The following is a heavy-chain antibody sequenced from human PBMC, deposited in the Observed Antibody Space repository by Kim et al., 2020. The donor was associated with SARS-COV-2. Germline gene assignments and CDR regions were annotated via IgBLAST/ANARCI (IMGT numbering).Heavy chain of an antibody. D-gene: IGHD2-15*01. CDR2: INPNSGGT. Sequence: ASVKVSCKASGYTFTGYYMHWVRQAPGQGLEWMGRINPNSGGTNYAQKFQGRVTMTRDTSISTAYMELSRLRSDDTAVYYCARDRGVVVAATPDNWFDPWGQGTLVTVSS. CDR1: GYTFTGYY. V-gene: IGHV1-2*06. CDR3: ARDRGVVVAATPDNWFDP. J-gene: IGHJ5*02.